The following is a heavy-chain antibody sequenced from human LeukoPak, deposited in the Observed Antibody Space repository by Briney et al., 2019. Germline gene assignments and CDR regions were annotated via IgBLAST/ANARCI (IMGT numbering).Heavy chain of an antibody. V-gene: IGHV3-74*01. CDR2: VKSDGSST. CDR3: AREDNGDYYVDY. Sequence: QAGGSLRLSCAASGFTFSSYWMHWVRHAPGKGLVWVSRVKSDGSSTNYADSVKGRFTISRDNAKNTLYLQMNSLRAEDTAVYYCAREDNGDYYVDYWGQGTLVTVSS. J-gene: IGHJ4*02. D-gene: IGHD4-17*01. CDR1: GFTFSSYW.